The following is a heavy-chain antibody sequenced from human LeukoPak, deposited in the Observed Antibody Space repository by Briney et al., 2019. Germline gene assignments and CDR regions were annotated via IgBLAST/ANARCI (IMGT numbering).Heavy chain of an antibody. J-gene: IGHJ3*02. Sequence: ASVKVSCKVSGYTLTELSMHWVRQAPGKGLEWMGGFDPEDGETIYAQKFQGRVTLTEDTSTDTAYMELSSLRSEDTAVYYCATWVEMFDAFDIWGQGTMVTVSS. CDR3: ATWVEMFDAFDI. D-gene: IGHD5-24*01. V-gene: IGHV1-24*01. CDR1: GYTLTELS. CDR2: FDPEDGET.